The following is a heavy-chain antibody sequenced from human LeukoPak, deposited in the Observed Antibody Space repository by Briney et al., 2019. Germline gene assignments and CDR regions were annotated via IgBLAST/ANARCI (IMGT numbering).Heavy chain of an antibody. CDR1: GYTFTSYY. CDR2: INPSGGST. Sequence: ASVKVSCKASGYTFTSYYMHWVRQAPGQGLEWMGIINPSGGSTSYAQKFQGRVTMTRDTSISTAYMELSRLRSDDTAVYYCARDSTPRGFGELLADYWGQGTLVTVSS. D-gene: IGHD3-10*01. J-gene: IGHJ4*02. V-gene: IGHV1-46*01. CDR3: ARDSTPRGFGELLADY.